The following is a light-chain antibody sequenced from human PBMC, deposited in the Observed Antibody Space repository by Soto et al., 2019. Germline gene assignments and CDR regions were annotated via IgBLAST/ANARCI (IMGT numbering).Light chain of an antibody. CDR2: DAS. J-gene: IGKJ2*01. Sequence: DIQMTQSPSTLSASVGDRVTITCRVSQTISNWLAWYQQKPGKVPKLLIYDASSLESGVPSRFSGSGSGTEFTLTISSLQPDDFATYYCQQYNSYSMYTFGQGTKVEIK. V-gene: IGKV1-5*01. CDR1: QTISNW. CDR3: QQYNSYSMYT.